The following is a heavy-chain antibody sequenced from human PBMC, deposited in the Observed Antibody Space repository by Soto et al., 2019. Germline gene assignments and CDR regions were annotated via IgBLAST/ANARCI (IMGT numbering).Heavy chain of an antibody. J-gene: IGHJ3*01. CDR3: AHIMITYGGVIRKDAFDF. V-gene: IGHV2-5*02. CDR2: IYWDDDK. CDR1: EFSLSTSGVG. Sequence: QITLKESGPTLVKPTQTLTLTCTFSEFSLSTSGVGVGWIRQSPGKALEWLALIYWDDDKRYSPSLRSRLALTKDTSKNQVVLTMTNMDPVDAGTYYCAHIMITYGGVIRKDAFDFWGQGTMVTVSS. D-gene: IGHD3-16*02.